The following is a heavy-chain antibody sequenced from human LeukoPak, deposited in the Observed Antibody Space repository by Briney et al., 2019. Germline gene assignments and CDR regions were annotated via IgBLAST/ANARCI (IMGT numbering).Heavy chain of an antibody. CDR2: ISGSGGST. D-gene: IGHD3-22*01. Sequence: PGASLRLSCAASGFTFSSYAMSWVRQAPGEGLEWVSAISGSGGSTYYADSVKGRFTISRDNSKNTLYLQMNSLRAEDTAVYYCAKDDSSGYYSDAFDIWGQGTMVTVSS. CDR1: GFTFSSYA. J-gene: IGHJ3*02. V-gene: IGHV3-23*01. CDR3: AKDDSSGYYSDAFDI.